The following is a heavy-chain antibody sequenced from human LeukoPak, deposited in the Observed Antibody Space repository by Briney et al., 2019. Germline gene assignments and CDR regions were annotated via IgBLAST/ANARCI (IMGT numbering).Heavy chain of an antibody. CDR1: GFIFSDYY. CDR2: ISGSGTTI. Sequence: PGRSLRLSCVASGFIFSDYYVTWIRQAPGKGLEWVSYISGSGTTIYYAGSVKGRFTVSRDNAKNSLYLQMNSLRAEDTAVYYCARDAYYYASDSWGRGTLVTVSS. J-gene: IGHJ4*02. CDR3: ARDAYYYASDS. D-gene: IGHD3-10*01. V-gene: IGHV3-11*04.